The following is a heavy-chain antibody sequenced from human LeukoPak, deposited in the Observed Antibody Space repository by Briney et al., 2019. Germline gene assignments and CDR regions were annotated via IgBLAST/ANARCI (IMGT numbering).Heavy chain of an antibody. CDR2: IYTSGST. J-gene: IGHJ6*03. V-gene: IGHV4-4*09. CDR1: GDSISSYY. Sequence: SETLSLTCTVSGDSISSYYWSWTRQPPGKGLEWIGYIYTSGSTNYNPSLKSRVTISVDTSKNQFSLKLSSVTAADTAVYYCARLPSYCSSTSCPVGYMDVWGKGTTVTVSS. CDR3: ARLPSYCSSTSCPVGYMDV. D-gene: IGHD2-2*01.